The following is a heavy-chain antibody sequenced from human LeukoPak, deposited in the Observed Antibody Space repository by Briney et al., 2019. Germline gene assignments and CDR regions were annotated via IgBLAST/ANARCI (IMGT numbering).Heavy chain of an antibody. CDR1: GFTFCSHS. J-gene: IGHJ4*02. D-gene: IGHD3-10*01. CDR3: ATDPPGTGE. V-gene: IGHV3-21*01. Sequence: GGSLRLSCAASGFTFCSHSMNWVRQAPGKGLEWVSSISSSSSYIYYADSVKGRFTIPRDNANNSLYLQMNSLRSEDTAVYYCATDPPGTGEWGQGTLVTVSS. CDR2: ISSSSSYI.